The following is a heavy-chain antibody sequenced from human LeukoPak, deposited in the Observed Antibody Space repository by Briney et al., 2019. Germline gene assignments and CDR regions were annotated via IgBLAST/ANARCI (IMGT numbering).Heavy chain of an antibody. CDR2: IRFDGSKK. D-gene: IGHD3-22*01. CDR3: VKDRQYYETSGYYSDAFDF. J-gene: IGHJ3*01. Sequence: GGSLRLSCTASGYTLISHAMHWVRQAPGKGLEWVAFIRFDGSKKYYAESVKGRFTISRDNSKSTLSLQMTSLRAEDTAVYYCVKDRQYYETSGYYSDAFDFWGKGTMVSVSS. CDR1: GYTLISHA. V-gene: IGHV3-30*02.